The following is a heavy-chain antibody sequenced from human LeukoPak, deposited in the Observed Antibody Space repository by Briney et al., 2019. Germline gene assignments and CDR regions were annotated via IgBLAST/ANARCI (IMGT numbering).Heavy chain of an antibody. Sequence: ASVKVSCKASGYTFTSYGISWVRQAPGQGLEWMGWISANNGDRSYGERVQGRVTLTTDTSTTTAYMELRSLTSDDTAVYYCARGLERSSGWYRSRARGKEFDYWGQGTLVTVSS. CDR2: ISANNGDR. J-gene: IGHJ4*02. D-gene: IGHD6-19*01. CDR1: GYTFTSYG. V-gene: IGHV1-18*01. CDR3: ARGLERSSGWYRSRARGKEFDY.